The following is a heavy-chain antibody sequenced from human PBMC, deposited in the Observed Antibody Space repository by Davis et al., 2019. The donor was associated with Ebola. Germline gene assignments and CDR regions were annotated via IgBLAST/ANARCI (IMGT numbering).Heavy chain of an antibody. CDR2: IYPGDSDT. D-gene: IGHD2-15*01. CDR3: ARHFVGPYSGIDY. Sequence: KVSCKGSGFDFTKYWIAWVRQMPGKGLEWMGIIYPGDSDTRYSPSFQGQVTISADKSISTAYLQWSSLKASDTAMYYCARHFVGPYSGIDYWGQGTLVTVSS. J-gene: IGHJ4*02. V-gene: IGHV5-51*01. CDR1: GFDFTKYW.